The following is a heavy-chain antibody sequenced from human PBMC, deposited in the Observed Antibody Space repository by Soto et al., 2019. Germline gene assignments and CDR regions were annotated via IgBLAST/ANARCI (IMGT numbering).Heavy chain of an antibody. CDR2: INHSGST. CDR3: ARDSSIAVAGLGGDYYYMDV. CDR1: GGSFSGYY. D-gene: IGHD6-19*01. V-gene: IGHV4-34*01. J-gene: IGHJ6*03. Sequence: SETLSLTCAVYGGSFSGYYWSWIRQPPGKGLEWIGEINHSGSTNYNPSLKSRVTISVDTSKNQFSLKLSSVTAADTAVYYCARDSSIAVAGLGGDYYYMDVWGKGATVTVSS.